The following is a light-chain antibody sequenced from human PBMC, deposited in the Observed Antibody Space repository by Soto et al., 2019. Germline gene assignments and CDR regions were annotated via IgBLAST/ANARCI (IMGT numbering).Light chain of an antibody. J-gene: IGKJ4*01. V-gene: IGKV1-17*01. Sequence: DIQMTQSPSSLSASIGDRVTITCRASQGIRNDLGWYQQKPGKAPKRLVYSASTFQGGVPSRFSGSGSGTEFTLTISSLHPEDFATYYCQQRGNWPVTFGGGTKVEI. CDR1: QGIRND. CDR2: SAS. CDR3: QQRGNWPVT.